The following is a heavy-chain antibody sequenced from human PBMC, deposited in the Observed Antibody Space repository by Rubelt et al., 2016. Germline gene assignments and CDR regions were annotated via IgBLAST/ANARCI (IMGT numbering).Heavy chain of an antibody. CDR3: AGSGGLSGAYSGSTWPDWYFDL. CDR2: INHSGST. Sequence: QVQLQQWGAGLLEPSETLSLTCAVYGGSFSGYYWSWIRQPPGKGLEWIGEINHSGSTNYNPSLKSRVTRDVDMSKNQFYPNLGLVTAADTAGYYWAGSGGLSGAYSGSTWPDWYFDLWGRGTLVTVSS. CDR1: GGSFSGYY. J-gene: IGHJ2*01. D-gene: IGHD1-26*01. V-gene: IGHV4-34*01.